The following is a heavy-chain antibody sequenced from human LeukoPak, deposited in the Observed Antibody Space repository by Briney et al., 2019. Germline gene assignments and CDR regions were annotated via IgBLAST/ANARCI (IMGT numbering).Heavy chain of an antibody. CDR3: ARDSEPTVTPPYYYYYYMDV. J-gene: IGHJ6*03. V-gene: IGHV3-20*04. Sequence: GGSLRLSCAASGFTFDDYGMSWVRQAPGKGLEWVSGINWNGGSTGYADSVKGRFTISRDNAKNSLYLQMNSLRAEDTALYYCARDSEPTVTPPYYYYYYMDVWGKGTTVTVSS. D-gene: IGHD4-11*01. CDR2: INWNGGST. CDR1: GFTFDDYG.